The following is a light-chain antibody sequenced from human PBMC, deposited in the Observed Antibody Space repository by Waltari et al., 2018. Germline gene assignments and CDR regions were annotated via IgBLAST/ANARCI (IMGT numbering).Light chain of an antibody. CDR3: HQYDNRWT. J-gene: IGKJ1*01. V-gene: IGKV1-5*03. CDR1: HSVSDF. CDR2: RAS. Sequence: DIQMTQSPSTLSASVGDRVPITCRASHSVSDFLAWHQQKPGKAPKVLIYRASNLASGVPSRFSGSGSGPEFTLTISSLQPDDFATYYCHQYDNRWTFGQGTTVEI.